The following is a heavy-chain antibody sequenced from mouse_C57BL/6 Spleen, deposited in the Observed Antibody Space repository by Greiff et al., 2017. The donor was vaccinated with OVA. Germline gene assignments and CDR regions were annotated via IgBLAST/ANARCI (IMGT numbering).Heavy chain of an antibody. Sequence: EVQLQQSGPELVKPGASVKISCKASGYSFTGYYMNWVKQSPEKSLEWIGEINPSTGGTTYNQKFKAKATLTVDKSSSTAYMQLKSLTSEDSAVYYCARAPHYYGSRGAMDYWGQGTSVTVSS. CDR3: ARAPHYYGSRGAMDY. D-gene: IGHD1-1*01. CDR1: GYSFTGYY. V-gene: IGHV1-42*01. J-gene: IGHJ4*01. CDR2: INPSTGGT.